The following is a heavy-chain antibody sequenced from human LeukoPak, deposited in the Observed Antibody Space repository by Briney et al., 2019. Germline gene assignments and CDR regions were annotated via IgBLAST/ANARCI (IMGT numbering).Heavy chain of an antibody. D-gene: IGHD2-2*01. CDR2: IKQDGSEK. CDR1: GFTFNSYW. J-gene: IGHJ3*02. CDR3: ARGILDCRSIRCNSNYDAFDM. Sequence: PGGSLRLSCRASGFTFNSYWMSWVRQAPGKGLEWVANIKQDGSEKYYVDSVKGRFTISRDNAKNSLYLQMNSLRAEDTAVYYCARGILDCRSIRCNSNYDAFDMWGQGTMVTVSS. V-gene: IGHV3-7*05.